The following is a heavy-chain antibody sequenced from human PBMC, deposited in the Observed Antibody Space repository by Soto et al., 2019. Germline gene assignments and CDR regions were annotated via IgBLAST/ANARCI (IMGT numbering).Heavy chain of an antibody. CDR3: ARGLVVGSCWSSYYYYGMDV. D-gene: IGHD6-19*01. V-gene: IGHV3-30-3*01. Sequence: PGGSLRLSCAASGFTFSSYAMHWVRQAPGKGLEWVAVISYDGSNKYYADSVKGRFTISRDNSKNTLYLQMNSLRAEDTAVYYCARGLVVGSCWSSYYYYGMDVWGQGTTVTVSS. CDR1: GFTFSSYA. CDR2: ISYDGSNK. J-gene: IGHJ6*02.